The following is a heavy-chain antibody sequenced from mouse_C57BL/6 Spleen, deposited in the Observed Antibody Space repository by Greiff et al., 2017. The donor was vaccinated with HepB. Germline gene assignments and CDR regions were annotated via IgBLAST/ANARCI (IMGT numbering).Heavy chain of an antibody. CDR1: GYAFSSYW. J-gene: IGHJ1*03. Sequence: VQLQQSGAELVKPGASVKISCKASGYAFSSYWMNWVKQRPGKGLEWIGQIYPGDGDTNYNGKFKGKATLTADKSSSTAYMQLSSLTSEDSAVYFCARSELRGGYFDVWGTGTTVTVSS. V-gene: IGHV1-80*01. D-gene: IGHD2-4*01. CDR3: ARSELRGGYFDV. CDR2: IYPGDGDT.